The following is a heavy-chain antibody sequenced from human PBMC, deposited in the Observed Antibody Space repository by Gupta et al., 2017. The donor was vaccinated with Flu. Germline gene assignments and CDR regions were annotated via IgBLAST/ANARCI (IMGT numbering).Heavy chain of an antibody. J-gene: IGHJ4*02. Sequence: QVQLQESCPGLVKPSGTLSLTSAASGGSLSRSNWWRWVRQPPGKGLEWIGEIYQSGTTKSNRSLKSRVTISGDKAKIRLSLKRIAVTAADKDVYDCARDLGYSSSWNPLEGWGQGTLVTVAS. CDR3: ARDLGYSSSWNPLEG. CDR1: GGSLSRSNW. V-gene: IGHV4-4*02. D-gene: IGHD6-13*01. CDR2: IYQSGTT.